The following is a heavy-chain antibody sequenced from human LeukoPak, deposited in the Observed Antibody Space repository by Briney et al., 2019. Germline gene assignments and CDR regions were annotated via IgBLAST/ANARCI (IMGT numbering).Heavy chain of an antibody. V-gene: IGHV4-34*01. CDR3: ARGLELRSPFDY. CDR1: GGSFSGYY. D-gene: IGHD1-7*01. CDR2: INHSGST. Sequence: SETLSLTCAVYGGSFSGYYWSWIRQPPGKGLEWIGEINHSGSTNYNPSLKSRVTISVDTSKNQFSLKLSSVTAADTAVYYCARGLELRSPFDYWGQGTLVTVSS. J-gene: IGHJ4*02.